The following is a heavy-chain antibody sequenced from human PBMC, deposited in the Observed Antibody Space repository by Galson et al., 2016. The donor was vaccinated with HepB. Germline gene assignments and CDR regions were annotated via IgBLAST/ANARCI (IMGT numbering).Heavy chain of an antibody. J-gene: IGHJ4*02. Sequence: SLRLSCAASGFTFSSDAMSWVRQAPGKGLEWVASISGSGGATYYVDSVKGRFTISRDNSKNTLYLELNTLRAEDTAVYYCAKAPPDDSSGFYHYYYFDFWGQGTLVTVSS. D-gene: IGHD3-22*01. CDR1: GFTFSSDA. CDR3: AKAPPDDSSGFYHYYYFDF. CDR2: ISGSGGAT. V-gene: IGHV3-23*01.